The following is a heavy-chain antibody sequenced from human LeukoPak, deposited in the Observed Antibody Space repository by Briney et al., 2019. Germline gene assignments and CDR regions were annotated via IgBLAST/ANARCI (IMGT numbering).Heavy chain of an antibody. CDR2: IYSGGST. Sequence: PGGSLRLSCAASGFTVSSNYMSWVRQAPGKGLEWVSVIYSGGSTYYADSVKGRFTISRDNSKNTLYLQMNSLRAEDTAVYHCARATARYELDYWGQGTLVTVSS. CDR3: ARATARYELDY. CDR1: GFTVSSNY. D-gene: IGHD2-2*01. J-gene: IGHJ4*02. V-gene: IGHV3-53*01.